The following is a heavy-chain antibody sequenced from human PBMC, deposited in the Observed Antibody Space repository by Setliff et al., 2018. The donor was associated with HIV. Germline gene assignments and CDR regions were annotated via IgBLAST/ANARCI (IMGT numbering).Heavy chain of an antibody. J-gene: IGHJ4*02. CDR1: GGTFSTSA. Sequence: GASVKVSCKAPGGTFSTSAISWVRQAPGQGLEWMGRISPNNFNTQYAQKFRGRVTMTRDTSISTVYMELSSLTSDDTAVYYCTRSVLQFFGVVVDFDFWGQGTLVTVSS. CDR2: ISPNNFNT. D-gene: IGHD3-3*01. CDR3: TRSVLQFFGVVVDFDF. V-gene: IGHV1-2*06.